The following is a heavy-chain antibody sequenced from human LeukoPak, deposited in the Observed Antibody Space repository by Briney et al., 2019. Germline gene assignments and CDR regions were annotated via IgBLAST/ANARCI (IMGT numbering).Heavy chain of an antibody. CDR1: GFTVSSNY. J-gene: IGHJ4*02. CDR2: IGGSGGKT. Sequence: GGSLRLSCAASGFTVSSNYMSWVRQAPGKGLEWVSTIGGSGGKTFYADSVKGRFTISRDNSKNTLYLQMNGLRAEDTAVYYCAKDTEGVRGNFLFEYWGQGTLVTVSS. D-gene: IGHD2-8*01. CDR3: AKDTEGVRGNFLFEY. V-gene: IGHV3-23*01.